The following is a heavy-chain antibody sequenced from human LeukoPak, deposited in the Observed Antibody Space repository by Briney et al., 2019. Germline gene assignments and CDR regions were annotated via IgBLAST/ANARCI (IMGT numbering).Heavy chain of an antibody. V-gene: IGHV3-33*01. CDR3: ARGSCTNTNCFVDSPLDV. Sequence: PGRSLSLSCAASEFTFSNYAMHWVRQAPGKGLEWVAFIWYNGSNQYLADTVKGRFTISRDNTKLYLQMNSLRAEDTAVYYCARGSCTNTNCFVDSPLDVWGQGTTVTVSS. J-gene: IGHJ6*02. CDR1: EFTFSNYA. CDR2: IWYNGSNQ. D-gene: IGHD2-2*01.